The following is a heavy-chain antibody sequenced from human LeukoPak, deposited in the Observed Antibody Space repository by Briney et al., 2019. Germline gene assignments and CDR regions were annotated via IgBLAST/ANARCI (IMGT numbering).Heavy chain of an antibody. J-gene: IGHJ4*02. CDR1: GYSFTTYW. D-gene: IGHD5-12*01. Sequence: GEPLKISCKASGYSFTTYWIGWVRQMPGSGLEWVGIIYPGDSDTRYSPSLHGQVTISADRSISTAYLQWGSLQASDTAIYYCARQSDSGFDFDYWGRGTRVTVSS. CDR3: ARQSDSGFDFDY. V-gene: IGHV5-51*01. CDR2: IYPGDSDT.